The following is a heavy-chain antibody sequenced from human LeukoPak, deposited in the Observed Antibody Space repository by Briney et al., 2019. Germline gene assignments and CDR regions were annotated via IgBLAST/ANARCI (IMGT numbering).Heavy chain of an antibody. CDR1: GFPFSDYG. V-gene: IGHV3-23*01. CDR2: ISGSGGST. CDR3: VKELVRGAIFYYYMDV. Sequence: GGSLRLSCEPSGFPFSDYGVSCVPHAPGGSREWVSGISGSGGSTYYSDSVKGRFTISRDNSKNTLHLQMNSLRVEDTAVYYCVKELVRGAIFYYYMDVWGEGTTVTVSS. J-gene: IGHJ6*03. D-gene: IGHD3-10*01.